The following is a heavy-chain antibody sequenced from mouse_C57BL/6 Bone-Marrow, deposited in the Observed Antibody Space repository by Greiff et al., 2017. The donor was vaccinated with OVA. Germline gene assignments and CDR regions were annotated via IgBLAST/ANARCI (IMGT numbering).Heavy chain of an antibody. D-gene: IGHD2-3*01. CDR1: GFTFSSYA. Sequence: EVMLVESGGGLVKPGGSLKLSCAASGFTFSSYAMSWVRQTPEKRLEWVATISDGGSYTYYPDNVKGRFTISRDNAKNNLYLQMSHLKSEDTAMYYCARDDDSYPTWFADWGQGTLVTVSA. V-gene: IGHV5-4*01. CDR2: ISDGGSYT. J-gene: IGHJ3*01. CDR3: ARDDDSYPTWFAD.